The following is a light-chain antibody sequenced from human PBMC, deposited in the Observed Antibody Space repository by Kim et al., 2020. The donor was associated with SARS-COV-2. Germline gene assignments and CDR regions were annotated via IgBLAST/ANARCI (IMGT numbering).Light chain of an antibody. Sequence: SASVGDRVTVNWRERESISRYLTWYQQKPGNAPKLLIYAASSLQSGVPSRFSGSGFGTDFTLSISSLQPEDFATYYCQQSYSTPYTFGQGTKLEI. J-gene: IGKJ2*01. V-gene: IGKV1-39*01. CDR3: QQSYSTPYT. CDR2: AAS. CDR1: ESISRY.